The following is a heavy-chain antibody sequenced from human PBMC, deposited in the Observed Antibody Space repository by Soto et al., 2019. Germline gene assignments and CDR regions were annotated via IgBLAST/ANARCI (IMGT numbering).Heavy chain of an antibody. CDR2: INAGNGNT. CDR1: GYTFTSYA. Sequence: ASVKVSCKASGYTFTSYAMDWVRQAPGQRLEWMGWINAGNGNTKYSQKFQGRVTMTRDTSTSTVYMELSSLRSEDTALYYCAREGPIIVVVTAALDYWGQGTLVTVSS. V-gene: IGHV1-3*01. CDR3: AREGPIIVVVTAALDY. J-gene: IGHJ4*02. D-gene: IGHD2-21*02.